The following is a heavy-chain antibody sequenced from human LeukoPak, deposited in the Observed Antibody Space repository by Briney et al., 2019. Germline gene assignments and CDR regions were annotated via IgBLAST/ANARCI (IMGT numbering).Heavy chain of an antibody. CDR3: ARDSYSSSWYRFDP. D-gene: IGHD6-13*01. V-gene: IGHV4-4*07. Sequence: SETLSLTCTVSGGSISSYYWSWIRQPAGKGLERIGRIYTSGSTNYNPSLKSRVAMSVDTSKNQFSLRLSSVTAADTAVYYCARDSYSSSWYRFDPWGQGTLVTVSS. CDR1: GGSISSYY. CDR2: IYTSGST. J-gene: IGHJ5*02.